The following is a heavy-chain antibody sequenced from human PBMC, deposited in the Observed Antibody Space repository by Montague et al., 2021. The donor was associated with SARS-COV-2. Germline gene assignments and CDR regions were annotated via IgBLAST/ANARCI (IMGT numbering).Heavy chain of an antibody. CDR1: GDSVTVSRNS. CDR3: ARTSASSDY. Sequence: CAISGDSVTVSRNSGTERKHTPLNSRHGRITYAVLCKKKNNYAVSVKSRITINPDTSKNQISLQLNSGTPEDTAVYYCARTSASSDYWGQGTLVTVSS. J-gene: IGHJ4*02. V-gene: IGHV6-1*01. CDR2: YAVLCKKKN. D-gene: IGHD1-26*01.